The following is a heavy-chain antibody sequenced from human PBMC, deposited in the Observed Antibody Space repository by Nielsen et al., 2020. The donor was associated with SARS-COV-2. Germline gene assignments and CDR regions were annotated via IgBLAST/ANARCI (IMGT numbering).Heavy chain of an antibody. CDR3: ARETIDYTSSFFDY. CDR2: ISGRGGNT. V-gene: IGHV3-23*01. Sequence: GESLKISCAASGFSFSNYAMNWVRHAPGKGLEWVSAISGRGGNTFYADSVKGRFTISRDNSKNTLYLQMNSLRGEDTAVYYCARETIDYTSSFFDYWGQGTLVTVSS. J-gene: IGHJ4*02. CDR1: GFSFSNYA. D-gene: IGHD2-2*01.